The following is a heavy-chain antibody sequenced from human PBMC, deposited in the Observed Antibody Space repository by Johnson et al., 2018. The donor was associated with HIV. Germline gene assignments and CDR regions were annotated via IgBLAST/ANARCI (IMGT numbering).Heavy chain of an antibody. J-gene: IGHJ3*01. Sequence: QVQLVESGGGLVQPGGSLRLSCAASGFTFSSYWMSWVRQAPGKGLEWVAVISYDGSNKYYADSVKGRFTISRENSKNTLYLQMNSLRAEDTAVYYCAKGDTVVGAKYAFDFWGQGTMFTVSS. CDR2: ISYDGSNK. V-gene: IGHV3-30*18. CDR3: AKGDTVVGAKYAFDF. CDR1: GFTFSSYW. D-gene: IGHD1-26*01.